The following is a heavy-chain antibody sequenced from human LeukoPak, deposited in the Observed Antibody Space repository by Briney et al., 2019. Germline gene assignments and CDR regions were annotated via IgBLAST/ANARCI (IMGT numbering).Heavy chain of an antibody. CDR3: VREAVSSSWNNWYFDL. Sequence: GGYLRLSCAASGFTFSDYYMSWIRQAPGKGLEWVSGISGSGGATYYADSVKGRFTISRDNSKNTLYLQMNSLRAGDTAVYYCVREAVSSSWNNWYFDLWGRGTLVTVSS. CDR2: ISGSGGAT. V-gene: IGHV3-23*01. D-gene: IGHD6-13*01. J-gene: IGHJ2*01. CDR1: GFTFSDYY.